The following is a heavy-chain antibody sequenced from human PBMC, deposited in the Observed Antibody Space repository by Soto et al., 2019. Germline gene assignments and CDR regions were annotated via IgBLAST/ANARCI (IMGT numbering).Heavy chain of an antibody. J-gene: IGHJ6*03. CDR1: GFTFSSYS. CDR2: ISSSRSYI. D-gene: IGHD3-10*01. V-gene: IGHV3-21*01. Sequence: EVQLVESGGGLVKPGGSLRLSCAASGFTFSSYSMNWVRQAPGKGLEWVSSISSSRSYIYYADSVKGRFTISRDNAKNSLYLQMNSLRAEDTAVYYCARGGPTMVRGVIYYYYYMDVWGKGTTVTVSS. CDR3: ARGGPTMVRGVIYYYYYMDV.